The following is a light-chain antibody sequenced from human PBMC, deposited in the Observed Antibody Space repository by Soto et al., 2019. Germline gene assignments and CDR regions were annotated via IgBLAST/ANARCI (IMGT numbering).Light chain of an antibody. CDR3: SSYAGTSTFVV. J-gene: IGLJ2*01. Sequence: QSALTQPPSASGSPGQSVTISCTGTPSDVGGYNSVSWYQQYPGKAPKLIIYDVSSRPSGVPDRLSGSKSGNTASLTISGLQAEDEADYYCSSYAGTSTFVVFGGGTKVTVL. CDR2: DVS. CDR1: PSDVGGYNS. V-gene: IGLV2-11*01.